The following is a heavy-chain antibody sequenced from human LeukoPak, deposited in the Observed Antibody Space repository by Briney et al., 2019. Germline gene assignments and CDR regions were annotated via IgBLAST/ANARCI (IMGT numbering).Heavy chain of an antibody. J-gene: IGHJ6*02. CDR1: GYTFTNYD. CDR2: RNPNSGRT. D-gene: IGHD6-13*01. Sequence: ASVKVSCKASGYTFTNYDINWVRQATGQGLEWMGWRNPNSGRTGFAQKFQGRLTMTADTSISTAYMELSSLTSDDTAVYYCARGPGSTHGMDVWGQGTTVTVSS. CDR3: ARGPGSTHGMDV. V-gene: IGHV1-8*01.